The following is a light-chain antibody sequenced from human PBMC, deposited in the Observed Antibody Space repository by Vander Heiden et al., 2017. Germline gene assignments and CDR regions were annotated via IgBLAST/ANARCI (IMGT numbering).Light chain of an antibody. CDR3: CSYAGSSTVV. J-gene: IGLJ2*01. CDR1: SSDVGSYNL. CDR2: YVS. V-gene: IGLV2-23*02. Sequence: QSALTQPPSVSGSPGQSTTIPCTGTSSDVGSYNLFPWYQLHPGKAPKLMIYYVSKRPSGVSNRFSGSKSGNTASLTISGLQAEDEADYYCCSYAGSSTVVFGGGTKLTVL.